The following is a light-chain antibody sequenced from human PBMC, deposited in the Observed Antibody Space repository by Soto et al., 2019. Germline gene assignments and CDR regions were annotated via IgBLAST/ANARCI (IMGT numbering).Light chain of an antibody. V-gene: IGKV1-5*03. Sequence: DIQMTQSPSTLSAFIGDRVTITCRASQSISKWLAWYQQKPGKAPKLLIYKASTLQTGVPSRFSGSRSETEFTLTISSLQPDDLATYYCQQYKSFSEVSFGGGTRVEVK. CDR1: QSISKW. CDR3: QQYKSFSEVS. CDR2: KAS. J-gene: IGKJ4*01.